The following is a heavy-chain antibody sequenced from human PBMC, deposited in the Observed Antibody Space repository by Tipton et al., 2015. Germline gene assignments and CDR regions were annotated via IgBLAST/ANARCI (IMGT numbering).Heavy chain of an antibody. D-gene: IGHD2-15*01. CDR3: ARDFTPYQYYGLDV. CDR1: AGSISSSFW. Sequence: TLSLTCTVSAGSISSSFWWSWVRQPPGKGLEWIAEIYHSGSTNYNPSLKGRVTISVDTSKNQFTLKLNSVTAADTAVYYCARDFTPYQYYGLDVWGQGTTVTVSS. J-gene: IGHJ6*02. V-gene: IGHV4-4*02. CDR2: IYHSGST.